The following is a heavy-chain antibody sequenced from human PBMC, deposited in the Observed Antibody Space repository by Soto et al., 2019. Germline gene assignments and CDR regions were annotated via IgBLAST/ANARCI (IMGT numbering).Heavy chain of an antibody. V-gene: IGHV3-30-3*01. J-gene: IGHJ6*02. CDR1: GFSFDTYG. CDR3: ARVTPGNNLYYFSGLDF. D-gene: IGHD1-1*01. Sequence: GGSLRLSCVASGFSFDTYGIHWVRQAPGKGLQWVALISYEGSNTYYADSVRGRFTISRDNSKNTLYLQMNTLRPEDTGVYYCARVTPGNNLYYFSGLDFWGQGTSVIVSS. CDR2: ISYEGSNT.